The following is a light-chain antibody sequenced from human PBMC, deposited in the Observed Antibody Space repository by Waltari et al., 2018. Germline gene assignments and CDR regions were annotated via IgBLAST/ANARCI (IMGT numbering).Light chain of an antibody. CDR2: EVS. V-gene: IGLV2-8*01. J-gene: IGLJ2*01. CDR1: SSDVGGYNY. Sequence: QSALTQPPSASGSPGQSVTISCTGTSSDVGGYNYVSWYQQHPGKAPKLMIYEVSKRPLGVPDRFAGSKSGNTASVTVSGLQAEDEADYYCSSYAGSNNWVFGGGTKLTVL. CDR3: SSYAGSNNWV.